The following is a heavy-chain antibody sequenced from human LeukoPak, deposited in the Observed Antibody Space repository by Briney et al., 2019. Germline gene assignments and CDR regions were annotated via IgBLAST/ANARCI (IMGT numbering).Heavy chain of an antibody. J-gene: IGHJ4*02. Sequence: SETLSLTCAVSGYSISSGYYWGWIRQPPGKGLELIGSIYHSGSTYYNPSLKSRVTISVDTSKNQFSLKLSSVTAADTAVYYWARGGGGPGPLTPFDYWGQGTLVTVSS. V-gene: IGHV4-38-2*01. D-gene: IGHD3-10*01. CDR2: IYHSGST. CDR1: GYSISSGYY. CDR3: ARGGGGPGPLTPFDY.